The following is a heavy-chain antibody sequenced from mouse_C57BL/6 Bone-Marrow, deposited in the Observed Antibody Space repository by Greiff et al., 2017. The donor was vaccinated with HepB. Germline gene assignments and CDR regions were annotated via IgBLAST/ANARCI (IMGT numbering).Heavy chain of an antibody. CDR1: GYTFTDHT. J-gene: IGHJ1*03. Sequence: VQLQQSDAELVKPGASVKISCKVSGYTFTDHTIHWMKQRPEQGLEWMGYIYPRDGSSRYNEKFKGKATLTEDKSSSTAYMQRNSLTSEDSAVFFCARRTTVGYFDVWGTGTTGTVAS. CDR3: ARRTTVGYFDV. V-gene: IGHV1-78*01. D-gene: IGHD1-1*01. CDR2: IYPRDGSS.